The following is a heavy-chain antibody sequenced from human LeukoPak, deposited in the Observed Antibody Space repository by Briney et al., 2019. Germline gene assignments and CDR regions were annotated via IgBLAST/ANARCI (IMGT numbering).Heavy chain of an antibody. D-gene: IGHD6-19*01. CDR1: GYTFTSYA. J-gene: IGHJ4*02. V-gene: IGHV7-4-1*02. CDR2: INTNTGNP. Sequence: ASVKVSCKASGYTFTSYAMNWVRQAPGQGLEWMGWINTNTGNPTYAQGFTGRFVFSLDTSVSTAYLQISSLKAEDTAVYYCARGEISSGWYFFDYWGQGTLVTVSS. CDR3: ARGEISSGWYFFDY.